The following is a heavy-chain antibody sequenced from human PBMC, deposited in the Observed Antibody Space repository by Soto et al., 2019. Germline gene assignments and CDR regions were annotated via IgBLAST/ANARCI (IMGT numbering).Heavy chain of an antibody. V-gene: IGHV4-30-4*01. CDR1: GGSISSGDYY. D-gene: IGHD2-8*01. CDR2: IYYSGST. CDR3: ARDDGGCTNGVCYTGWFDP. Sequence: QVQLQESGPGLVKPSQTLSLTCTVSGGSISSGDYYWSWIRQPPGKGLEWIGYIYYSGSTYYNPSLKSRVTISVDTSKNQFSLKLSSVTAADTAVYYCARDDGGCTNGVCYTGWFDPWGQGTLVTVSS. J-gene: IGHJ5*02.